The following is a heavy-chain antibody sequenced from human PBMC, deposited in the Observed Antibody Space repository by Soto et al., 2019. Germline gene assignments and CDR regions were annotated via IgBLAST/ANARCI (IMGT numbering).Heavy chain of an antibody. D-gene: IGHD4-4*01. V-gene: IGHV3-30*18. CDR2: ISYDGRKT. Sequence: QGQLVETGGGVVQPGRSLRLSCVASGIVFGDYAMHWVRQAPGQALEWVALISYDGRKTSYVDSVKGRFTVSRDKSTSSLFLQMNNLRPDDTAVYFCAKELGPDDDSQYDDYYDYGMDVWGQGTTVTVSS. CDR1: GIVFGDYA. J-gene: IGHJ6*02. CDR3: AKELGPDDDSQYDDYYDYGMDV.